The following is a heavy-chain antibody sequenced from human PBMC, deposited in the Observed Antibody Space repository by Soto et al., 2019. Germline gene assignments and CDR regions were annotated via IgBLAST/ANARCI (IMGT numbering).Heavy chain of an antibody. Sequence: TGGSLRLSCAASGFTFSNYNMNWVRQAPGKRLEWVSSISGSTSYIYYADSLKGRFTISRDNAKNSLYLQMNTLRAEDTAVYYCARQINGDYTAFDIWGQGTLVTVSS. J-gene: IGHJ3*02. V-gene: IGHV3-21*01. CDR3: ARQINGDYTAFDI. CDR1: GFTFSNYN. CDR2: ISGSTSYI. D-gene: IGHD4-17*01.